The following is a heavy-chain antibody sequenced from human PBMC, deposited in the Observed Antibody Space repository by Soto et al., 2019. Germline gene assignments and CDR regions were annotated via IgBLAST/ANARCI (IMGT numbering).Heavy chain of an antibody. CDR2: LDPSGGST. D-gene: IGHD2-21*02. CDR3: TRGSTVVTLDYFDS. CDR1: GYTVTRHY. Sequence: QVQLVQSGAEVKKPGASVKVSCKASGYTVTRHYMHWVRQAPGQGLEWMGILDPSGGSTTYAQKFQDRVTMTRDMSTRTVYMELSSLRSDDTAIYYCTRGSTVVTLDYFDSWGQGTLVTVSS. V-gene: IGHV1-46*03. J-gene: IGHJ4*02.